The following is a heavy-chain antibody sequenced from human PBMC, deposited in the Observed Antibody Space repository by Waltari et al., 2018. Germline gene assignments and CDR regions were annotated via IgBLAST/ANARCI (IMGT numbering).Heavy chain of an antibody. D-gene: IGHD1-26*01. J-gene: IGHJ5*02. CDR1: GGSISSHY. Sequence: QVQLQESGPGLVNPSETLSLTCTVSGGSISSHYWSWIRQPPGKGLEWIGYIYYSGSTNYNPSLKSRVTISVDTSKNQFSLKLSSVTAADTAVYYCARDRRAGESWFDPWGQGTLVTVSS. CDR3: ARDRRAGESWFDP. CDR2: IYYSGST. V-gene: IGHV4-59*11.